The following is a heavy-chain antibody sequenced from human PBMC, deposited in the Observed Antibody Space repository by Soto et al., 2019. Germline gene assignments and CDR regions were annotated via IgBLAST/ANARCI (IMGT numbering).Heavy chain of an antibody. J-gene: IGHJ6*03. CDR1: SGSISSSNW. D-gene: IGHD2-2*01. Sequence: SETLSLTCAVSSGSISSSNWWSWVRQPPGKGLEWIGEIYHSGSTNYNPSLKSRVTISVDKSKNQFSLKLSSVTAADTAVYYCAREVSIVVVPAAIQNYYYYYMDVWGKGTTVS. V-gene: IGHV4-4*02. CDR3: AREVSIVVVPAAIQNYYYYYMDV. CDR2: IYHSGST.